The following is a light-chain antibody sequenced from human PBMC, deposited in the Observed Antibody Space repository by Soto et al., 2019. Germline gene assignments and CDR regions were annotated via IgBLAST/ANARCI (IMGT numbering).Light chain of an antibody. V-gene: IGLV1-40*01. CDR2: ANT. CDR3: QSYDSSLSGSNYV. J-gene: IGLJ1*01. CDR1: SSNIGAGYD. Sequence: QSLLTHPPSVSRAPGQRGTISCPGSSSNIGAGYDVLCYQQPPGTAPQLLLYANTNRPSGVPDRFSGSKSGTSASLAITGLQAEDEADYYCQSYDSSLSGSNYVFGTGTKVTVL.